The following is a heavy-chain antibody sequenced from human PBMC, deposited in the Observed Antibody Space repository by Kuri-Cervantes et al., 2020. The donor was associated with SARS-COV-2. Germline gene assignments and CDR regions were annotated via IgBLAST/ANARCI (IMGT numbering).Heavy chain of an antibody. CDR3: TREAYDYNMGFDS. V-gene: IGHV3-11*04. Sequence: GESLKISCTASGFIFSDYYMTWIRQAPGKGLEWVSNIGPSGTTKYYADSVKGRFTISRDNAKNSLYLQMNSLRAEDTAVYYCTREAYDYNMGFDSWGQGTLVTVSS. J-gene: IGHJ4*02. CDR2: IGPSGTTK. D-gene: IGHD4-11*01. CDR1: GFIFSDYY.